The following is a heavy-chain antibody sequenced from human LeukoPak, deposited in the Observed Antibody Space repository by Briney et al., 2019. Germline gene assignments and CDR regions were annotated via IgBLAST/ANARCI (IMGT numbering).Heavy chain of an antibody. CDR3: ARDARYNIDI. Sequence: GGSLRLSCAASGNYWMHWVRQVPGKGLVWVSHINSDGSWTSYADSVKGRFTMSRDNAKNTLYLEMNSLRADDTAMYYCARDARYNIDIWGQGTTVTVSS. CDR1: GNYW. J-gene: IGHJ6*02. V-gene: IGHV3-74*01. D-gene: IGHD3-9*01. CDR2: INSDGSWT.